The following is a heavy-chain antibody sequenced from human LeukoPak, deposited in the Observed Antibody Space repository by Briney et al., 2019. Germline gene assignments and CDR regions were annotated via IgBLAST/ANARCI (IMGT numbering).Heavy chain of an antibody. V-gene: IGHV3-66*01. CDR2: IYSGGST. D-gene: IGHD1-26*01. J-gene: IGHJ5*02. CDR1: GFTVSSNY. CDR3: AREGIENNWFDP. Sequence: GGSLRLSCAASGFTVSSNYMSWVRQAPGKGLEWVSVIYSGGSTYYADSVKGRFTISRDNSKNTLYLQMNSLRAEDTAVYYCAREGIENNWFDPWGQGTLVTVSS.